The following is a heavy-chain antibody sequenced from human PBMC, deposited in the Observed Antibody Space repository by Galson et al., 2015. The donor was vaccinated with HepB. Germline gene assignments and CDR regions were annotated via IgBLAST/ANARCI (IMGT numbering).Heavy chain of an antibody. CDR3: ARDPALVGASSYYYYGMDV. Sequence: SLRLSCAASGFTFSDYYMSWIRQAPGKGLEWVSYISSRGSTIYYADSVKGRFTISRDNAKNSLYLQMNSLRAEDTAVYYCARDPALVGASSYYYYGMDVWGQGTTVTVSS. CDR1: GFTFSDYY. D-gene: IGHD1-26*01. CDR2: ISSRGSTI. J-gene: IGHJ6*02. V-gene: IGHV3-11*01.